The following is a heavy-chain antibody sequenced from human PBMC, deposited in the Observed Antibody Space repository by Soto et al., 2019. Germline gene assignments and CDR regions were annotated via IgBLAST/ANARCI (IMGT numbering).Heavy chain of an antibody. CDR2: FYDSGTT. D-gene: IGHD3-10*01. V-gene: IGHV4-59*01. J-gene: IGHJ6*02. CDR1: GGSISAYH. CDR3: ARGFGGLGPSFFGMAV. Sequence: QLQLQESGPGLVKASETLSLTCTVSGGSISAYHWSWVRQSPGKGLEGIGYFYDSGTTDYNPALKSRVTISGDTSKNNFSLNLRSVTAADTAAYYCARGFGGLGPSFFGMAVWGQGTTVIVSS.